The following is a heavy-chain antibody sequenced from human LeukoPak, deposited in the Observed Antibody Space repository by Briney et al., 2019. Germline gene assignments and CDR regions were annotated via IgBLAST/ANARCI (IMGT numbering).Heavy chain of an antibody. CDR1: GGSISSYY. J-gene: IGHJ6*03. Sequence: SETLSLTCTVSGGSISSYYWSWIRQPAGKGLEWIGRIYSSGSTNYNPSLKSRVTISLETSKNQFSLKLTSVTAADTAVYYCARAGYYYYYMDVWGEGTTVTVS. V-gene: IGHV4-4*07. CDR2: IYSSGST. CDR3: ARAGYYYYYMDV.